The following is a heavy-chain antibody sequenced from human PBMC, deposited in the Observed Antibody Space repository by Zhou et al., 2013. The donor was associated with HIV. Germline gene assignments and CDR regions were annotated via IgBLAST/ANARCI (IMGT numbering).Heavy chain of an antibody. J-gene: IGHJ4*02. CDR1: GYTFTGYY. CDR2: INPSSGDT. D-gene: IGHD1-1*01. CDR3: AKELDRAADY. Sequence: QVQLVQSGAEVRKPGASVKVSCKASGYTFTGYYMHWVRQAPGQGLEWMGWINPSSGDTHYAQKFQGRVTMTRDTSIRTAYMELSRLTSDDTAVYYCAKELDRAADYWGQGTLGHRLL. V-gene: IGHV1-2*02.